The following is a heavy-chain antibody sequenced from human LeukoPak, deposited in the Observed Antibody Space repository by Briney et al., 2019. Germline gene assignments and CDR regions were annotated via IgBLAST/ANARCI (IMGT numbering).Heavy chain of an antibody. CDR1: GYTFTSYA. J-gene: IGHJ3*02. CDR2: INAGNGNT. D-gene: IGHD6-19*01. V-gene: IGHV1-3*01. CDR3: ARESSGWYFGDAFDI. Sequence: ASVKVSCKASGYTFTSYAMHWVRQAPGQRLEWMGWINAGNGNTKYSQKFQGRVTITRDTSASTAYMELSSPRSEDTAVYYCARESSGWYFGDAFDIWGQGTMVTVSS.